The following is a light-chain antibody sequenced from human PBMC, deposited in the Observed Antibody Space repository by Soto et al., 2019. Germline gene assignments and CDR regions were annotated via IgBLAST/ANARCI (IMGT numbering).Light chain of an antibody. CDR3: AAWDGSLSGVV. CDR2: RNN. Sequence: QSVLTQPPSASGTPGQRVTISCSGSSSNIGSNYVFWYQHLPGTATKLLIYRNNQRPSGVPDRFSGSKSGTSASLAISGLRSEDETDYYCAAWDGSLSGVVFGGGTKLTVL. J-gene: IGLJ2*01. CDR1: SSNIGSNY. V-gene: IGLV1-47*01.